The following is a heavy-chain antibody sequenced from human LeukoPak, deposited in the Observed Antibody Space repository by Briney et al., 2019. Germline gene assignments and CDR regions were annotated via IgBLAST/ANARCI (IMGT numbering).Heavy chain of an antibody. CDR1: GFTVSSNY. CDR3: ARDKNGDYSDY. D-gene: IGHD4-17*01. J-gene: IGHJ4*02. Sequence: PGGSLRLSCAASGFTVSSNYMSWVRQAPGKGLEWVSIIYSGGSTYYADSVKGRFTISRDNSKNTLYLQMNSLTAEDTAVYYCARDKNGDYSDYWGQGTLVTVSS. V-gene: IGHV3-53*01. CDR2: IYSGGST.